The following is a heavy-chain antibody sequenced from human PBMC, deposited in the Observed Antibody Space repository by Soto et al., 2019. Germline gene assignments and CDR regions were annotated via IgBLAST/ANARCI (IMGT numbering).Heavy chain of an antibody. V-gene: IGHV4-39*01. CDR3: ASLYSSSWNTYYYYGMDV. D-gene: IGHD6-13*01. Sequence: PSETLCLTCTVAGGSISSSSYYWGWIRQPPGKGLEWIGSIYYSGSTYYNPSLKSRVTISVDTSKNQFSLKLSSVAAADTAVYYCASLYSSSWNTYYYYGMDVWGQGTTVTVSS. CDR1: GGSISSSSYY. J-gene: IGHJ6*02. CDR2: IYYSGST.